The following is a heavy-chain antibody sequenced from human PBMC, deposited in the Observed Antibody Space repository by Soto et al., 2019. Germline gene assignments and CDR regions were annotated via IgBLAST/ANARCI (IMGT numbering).Heavy chain of an antibody. J-gene: IGHJ6*02. CDR3: AREAGGFGIQLYYYYYGMDV. D-gene: IGHD5-18*01. V-gene: IGHV6-1*01. CDR2: TYYRSKWYN. CDR1: GDSVSSNSAA. Sequence: KQSQTLSLTCAISGDSVSSNSAAWNWIRQSPSRGLEWLGRTYYRSKWYNDYAVSVKSRITINPDTSKNQFSLQLNSVTPEDTAVYYCAREAGGFGIQLYYYYYGMDVWGQGTTVTVSS.